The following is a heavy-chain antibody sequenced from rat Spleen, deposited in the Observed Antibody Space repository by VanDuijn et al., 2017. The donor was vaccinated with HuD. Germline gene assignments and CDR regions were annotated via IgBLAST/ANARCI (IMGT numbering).Heavy chain of an antibody. CDR1: GFTFSNYD. D-gene: IGHD3-4*01. CDR2: ISFDGGST. CDR3: TREETLYWYFDF. V-gene: IGHV5-7*01. J-gene: IGHJ1*01. Sequence: EVQLVESGGGLVQPGRSMKLSCAASGFTFSNYDVAWVRQAPKKGLEWVATISFDGGSTYYPDSVKGRFTISRDNAKSTLYLQMNSLRSEDTATYYCTREETLYWYFDFWGPGTMVTVSS.